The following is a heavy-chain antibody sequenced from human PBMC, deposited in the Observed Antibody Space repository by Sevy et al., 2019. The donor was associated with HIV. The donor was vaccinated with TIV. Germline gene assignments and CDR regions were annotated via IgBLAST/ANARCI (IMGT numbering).Heavy chain of an antibody. J-gene: IGHJ3*01. CDR2: LWSHGRRE. Sequence: GGSLRLSCAASGFTFDKYAMHWVRQSPGKGLECVAGLWSHGRREYYADFAKGRFTVSRDNSKNTVYLHMDSLRTDETAVYYYAKEDDAFDVWGQGTMVTVSS. V-gene: IGHV3-30*02. CDR1: GFTFDKYA. CDR3: AKEDDAFDV.